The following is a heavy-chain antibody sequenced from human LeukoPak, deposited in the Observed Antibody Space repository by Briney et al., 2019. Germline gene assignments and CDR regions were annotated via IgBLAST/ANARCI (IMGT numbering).Heavy chain of an antibody. CDR2: ISYDGSNK. Sequence: PGRSLRLSCSASGFTFSSYAMLWVRPAPGKGLEWVAVISYDGSNKYYADYVKGRFTISRDNSKNTLYLQMNSLRAEDTAVYYCAREQVTRFLEWLLGYWGQGTLVTVSS. CDR1: GFTFSSYA. CDR3: AREQVTRFLEWLLGY. J-gene: IGHJ4*02. D-gene: IGHD3-3*01. V-gene: IGHV3-30-3*01.